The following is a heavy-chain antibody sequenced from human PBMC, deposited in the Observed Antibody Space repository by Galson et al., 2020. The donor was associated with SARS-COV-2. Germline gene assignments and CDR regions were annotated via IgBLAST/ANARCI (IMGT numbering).Heavy chain of an antibody. Sequence: TGGSLRLSCAASGFTFSSYAMSWVRQAPGRWLEWDSTSTTRWTSPYYADSVKGRFTISRDNSKNTLYLQMNSLRAEDTAVYYCAKARVPAAVKWFDHWGQGTLVTVSS. J-gene: IGHJ5*02. CDR2: STTRWTSP. CDR1: GFTFSSYA. D-gene: IGHD2-2*01. V-gene: IGHV3-23*01. CDR3: AKARVPAAVKWFDH.